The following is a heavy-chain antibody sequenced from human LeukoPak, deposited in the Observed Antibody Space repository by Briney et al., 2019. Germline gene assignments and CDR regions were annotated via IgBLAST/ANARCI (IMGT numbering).Heavy chain of an antibody. CDR2: INRDGSVK. CDR1: GFTFSDYW. J-gene: IGHJ4*02. V-gene: IGHV3-7*01. D-gene: IGHD3-3*02. Sequence: GGSLRLSCAVSGFTFSDYWVTWVRQTPGKGLEFVANINRDGSVKNYVDSVKGRFTISRDNAKNSLYLQMTSLRVDGTAIYYCARDPGFSSFDYWGQGILVTVSS. CDR3: ARDPGFSSFDY.